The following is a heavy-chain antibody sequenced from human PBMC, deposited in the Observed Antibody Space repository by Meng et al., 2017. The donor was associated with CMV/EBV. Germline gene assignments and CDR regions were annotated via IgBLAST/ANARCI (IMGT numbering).Heavy chain of an antibody. CDR1: GFTFSSYS. CDR3: AREFGSSWSPAGYFDY. V-gene: IGHV3-48*04. Sequence: GGLLRLSCAAPGFTFSSYSMNWVRQAPGKGLEWVSYISSSSSTIYYADSVKGRFTISRDNAKNSLYLQMNSLRAEDTAVYYCAREFGSSWSPAGYFDYWGQGTLVTVSS. CDR2: ISSSSSTI. D-gene: IGHD6-13*01. J-gene: IGHJ4*01.